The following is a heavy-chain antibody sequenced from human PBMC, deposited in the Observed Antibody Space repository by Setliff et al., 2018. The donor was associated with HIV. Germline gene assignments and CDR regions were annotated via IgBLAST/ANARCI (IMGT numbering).Heavy chain of an antibody. CDR2: IYYSGST. Sequence: PSETLSLTCTVSGGSISSSSYYWGWIRQPPGKGLEWIGSIYYSGSTYYNPSVKSRVTISEDLSRNQFSLKLSSVTAADTAVYYCASLPPLYDSSGYYFDYWGQGTLVTVST. V-gene: IGHV4-39*01. CDR1: GGSISSSSYY. CDR3: ASLPPLYDSSGYYFDY. J-gene: IGHJ4*02. D-gene: IGHD3-22*01.